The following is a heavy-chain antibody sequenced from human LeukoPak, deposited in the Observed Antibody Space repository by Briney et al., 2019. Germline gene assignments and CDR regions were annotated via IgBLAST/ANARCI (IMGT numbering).Heavy chain of an antibody. CDR1: GFTFSNYA. D-gene: IGHD3-3*01. Sequence: GGSLRLSCEASGFTFSNYAMSWVRQAPGKGLEWVSAISGSGGSTYYADSVKGRFTISRDNSKNTLYLQMNSLRAEDTAVYYCAKGTYYAFWSGYYIDYWGQGTLVTVSS. CDR3: AKGTYYAFWSGYYIDY. J-gene: IGHJ4*02. V-gene: IGHV3-23*01. CDR2: ISGSGGST.